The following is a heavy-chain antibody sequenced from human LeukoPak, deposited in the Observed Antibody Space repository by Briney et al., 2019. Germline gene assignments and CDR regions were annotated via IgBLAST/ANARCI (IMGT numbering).Heavy chain of an antibody. CDR3: AREDSSGAFDI. CDR2: VWYDESNK. V-gene: IGHV3-33*01. Sequence: QPGRSLRLSCAASGFTFRSYDMHWVRQAPGKGLEWVAVVWYDESNKYYVDSVKGRSTIFRDNSKNTLYLQMNSLRVEDTALYYCAREDSSGAFDIWGQGTMVTVSS. CDR1: GFTFRSYD. D-gene: IGHD3-22*01. J-gene: IGHJ3*02.